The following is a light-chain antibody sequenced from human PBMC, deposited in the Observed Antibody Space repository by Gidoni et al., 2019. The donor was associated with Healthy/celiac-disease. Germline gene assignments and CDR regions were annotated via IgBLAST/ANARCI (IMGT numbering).Light chain of an antibody. CDR3: QQRSNWPPYT. CDR1: QSVSSY. V-gene: IGKV3-11*01. CDR2: DAS. J-gene: IGKJ2*01. Sequence: EIVLTQSPATLSLSPGARATLSCRASQSVSSYLAWYQQKPGQAPRLLIYDASNRATCIPARFSGSGSGTDFTLTISSLEPEDFAVYYCQQRSNWPPYTFGQGTKLEIK.